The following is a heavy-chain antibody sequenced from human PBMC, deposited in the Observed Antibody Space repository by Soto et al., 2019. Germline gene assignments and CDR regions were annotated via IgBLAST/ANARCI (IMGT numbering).Heavy chain of an antibody. CDR2: VSFDGGNS. D-gene: IGHD3-10*01. V-gene: IGHV3-30-3*01. Sequence: GGSLRLSCAASGFSFDTYAMHWVRQTPGKGLEWVAAVSFDGGNSYSADSVKGRLTVSRDNSKNTLYLQLNSLKAEDTAVYYCARSMVRGSLSAFDVWGQGTTVTVSS. CDR1: GFSFDTYA. J-gene: IGHJ3*01. CDR3: ARSMVRGSLSAFDV.